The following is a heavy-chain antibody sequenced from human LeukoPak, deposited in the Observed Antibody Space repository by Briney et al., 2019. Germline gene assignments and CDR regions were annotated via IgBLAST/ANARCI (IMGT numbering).Heavy chain of an antibody. V-gene: IGHV4-39*01. CDR2: IYHSWNT. CDR3: ARQLYSSATV. Sequence: SETLSLTCTASGDSISSSNYFWGWIRQPPGKGLEWVGNIYHSWNTFYNPSLKSRVTISADTSKNQFSLKLTFVTVADTAVYYCARQLYSSATVWGQGTTVIVSS. CDR1: GDSISSSNYF. D-gene: IGHD6-25*01. J-gene: IGHJ6*02.